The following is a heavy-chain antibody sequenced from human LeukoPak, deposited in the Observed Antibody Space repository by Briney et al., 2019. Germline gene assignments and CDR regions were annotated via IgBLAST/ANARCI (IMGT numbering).Heavy chain of an antibody. D-gene: IGHD5-12*01. CDR1: GLIFGSYG. J-gene: IGHJ4*02. V-gene: IGHV3-30*02. CDR3: AKDWAVLGTMVPN. Sequence: GGSLRLSCAASGLIFGSYGMHWVRQAPGKGLEWVAFIRFDGTNKYYAESVEGRFTISRDNSKNTLYLQMNSLRPEDTAVYYCAKDWAVLGTMVPNWGQGTVVTVSS. CDR2: IRFDGTNK.